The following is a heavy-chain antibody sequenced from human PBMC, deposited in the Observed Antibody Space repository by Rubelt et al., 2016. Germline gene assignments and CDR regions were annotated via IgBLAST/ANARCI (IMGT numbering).Heavy chain of an antibody. Sequence: QVQLVQSGAEVKKPGASVKVSCKASGYTFTGYYMHWVRQAPGQGLEWVGRINPSSGGTSYANMFEGGGHRTRDTSSTTAYVGLSRLRSDDTAVFYCARESSSGWYIDYWGQGTLVTVSS. CDR1: GYTFTGYY. D-gene: IGHD6-19*01. J-gene: IGHJ4*02. CDR2: INPSSGGT. V-gene: IGHV1-2*06. CDR3: ARESSSGWYIDY.